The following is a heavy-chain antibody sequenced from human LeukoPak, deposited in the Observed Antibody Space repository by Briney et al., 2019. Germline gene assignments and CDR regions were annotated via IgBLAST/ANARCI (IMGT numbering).Heavy chain of an antibody. CDR2: INPNSGGT. CDR1: GYTFTGYY. J-gene: IGHJ4*02. CDR3: ARDFDYYDSSGYLFY. D-gene: IGHD3-22*01. V-gene: IGHV1-2*02. Sequence: ASVKVSCKASGYTFTGYYMHWVRQAPGLGLEWMGWINPNSGGTNYAQKFQGRVTMTRDTSISTAYMELGRLRSDDTAVYYCARDFDYYDSSGYLFYWGQGTLVTVSS.